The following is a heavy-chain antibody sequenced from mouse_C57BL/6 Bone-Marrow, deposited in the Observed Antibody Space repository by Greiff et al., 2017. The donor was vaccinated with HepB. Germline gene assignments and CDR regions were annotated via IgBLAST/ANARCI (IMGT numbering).Heavy chain of an antibody. CDR3: AIYYDYAWFAY. D-gene: IGHD2-4*01. V-gene: IGHV7-3*01. CDR1: GFTFTDYY. Sequence: EVQLVESGGGLVQPGGSLSLSCAASGFTFTDYYMSWVRQPPGKALEWLGFIRNKANGYTTEYSASVKGRFTISRDNSQSILYLQMNALRAEDSATYYCAIYYDYAWFAYWGQGTLVTVSA. CDR2: IRNKANGYTT. J-gene: IGHJ3*01.